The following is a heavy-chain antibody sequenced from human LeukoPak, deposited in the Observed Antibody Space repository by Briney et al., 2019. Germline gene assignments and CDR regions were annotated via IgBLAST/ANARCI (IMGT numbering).Heavy chain of an antibody. Sequence: PGGSLRLSCAASGFSVSRNYMTWVRQAPGKRLEWVSVIYSGGRTDYADSVKGRFTISRDSFKNTLYLQMNSLRAEDTAVYYCTRDVIRGTNLGYWGQGTLVTVSS. D-gene: IGHD1/OR15-1a*01. CDR3: TRDVIRGTNLGY. V-gene: IGHV3-66*02. J-gene: IGHJ4*02. CDR1: GFSVSRNY. CDR2: IYSGGRT.